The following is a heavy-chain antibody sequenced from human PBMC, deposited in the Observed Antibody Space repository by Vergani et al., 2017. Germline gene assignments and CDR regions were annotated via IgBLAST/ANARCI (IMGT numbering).Heavy chain of an antibody. CDR2: IYYSGST. Sequence: QLQLQESGPGLVTPSETLSLTCTVSGCSISSSSYYWGWIRQPPWKGLEWIGSIYYSGSTYYNPSLKSRVTISVDTSKNQFSLKLRAVTAADTAVYYCARERDGDIVVVVAAHDAFDIWGKGTMVTVSS. CDR3: ARERDGDIVVVVAAHDAFDI. D-gene: IGHD2-15*01. CDR1: GCSISSSSYY. J-gene: IGHJ3*02. V-gene: IGHV4-39*02.